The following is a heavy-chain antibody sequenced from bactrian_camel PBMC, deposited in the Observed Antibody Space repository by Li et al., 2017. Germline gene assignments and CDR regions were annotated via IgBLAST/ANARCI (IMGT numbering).Heavy chain of an antibody. CDR3: AARYYSDDGREADFGY. D-gene: IGHD4*01. J-gene: IGHJ6*01. CDR2: IHSGGSTT. CDR1: GFTSSNYA. Sequence: QLVESGGGLVRPGGSLRLSCKVSGFTSSNYAMSWVRQAPGKGLEWISVIHSGGSTTFYADSVKGRFTISKVNAKKMLYLQMNSLKPEDTAVYYCAARYYSDDGREADFGYWGQGTQVTVS. V-gene: IGHV3S31*01.